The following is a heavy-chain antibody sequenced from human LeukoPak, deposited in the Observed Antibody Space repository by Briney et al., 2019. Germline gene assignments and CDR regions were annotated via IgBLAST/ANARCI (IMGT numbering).Heavy chain of an antibody. CDR3: ARGTGAPNYFDY. CDR2: INPNGGGT. CDR1: GYTFTGYY. J-gene: IGHJ4*02. Sequence: ASVKVSCKASGYTFTGYYIHWVRQVPGQGLEWMAWINPNGGGTNYAQKFQGRVAVTRDSSISTAYMELSGLTSDDTAVFYCARGTGAPNYFDYWGQGTLVTVSS. V-gene: IGHV1-2*02. D-gene: IGHD7-27*01.